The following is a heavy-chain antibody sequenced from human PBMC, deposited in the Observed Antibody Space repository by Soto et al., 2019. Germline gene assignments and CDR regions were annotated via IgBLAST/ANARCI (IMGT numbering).Heavy chain of an antibody. D-gene: IGHD6-19*01. V-gene: IGHV3-23*01. CDR3: AKERSSGWSFDY. Sequence: SCAASGFTFSSCAMGWVRQAPGKGLEWVSGISGSGDSTYYADSVKGRFTVSRDNSKNTLYLQMNSLRAEDTAVFYCAKERSSGWSFDYWGQGTLVTVSS. CDR2: ISGSGDST. J-gene: IGHJ4*02. CDR1: GFTFSSCA.